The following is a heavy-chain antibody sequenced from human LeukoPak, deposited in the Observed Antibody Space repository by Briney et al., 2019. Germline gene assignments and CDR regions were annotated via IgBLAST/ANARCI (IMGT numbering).Heavy chain of an antibody. CDR2: INSDGSST. D-gene: IGHD3-3*01. CDR1: GFTFSSYW. CDR3: ARVVIINNWFDP. J-gene: IGHJ5*02. V-gene: IGHV3-74*01. Sequence: PGGSLRLSCAASGFTFSSYWMHWVRQAPGKGLVWVSRINSDGSSTSYADSVKGRFTISRDSAKNTLYLQMNSLRAEDTAVYYCARVVIINNWFDPWGQGTLVTVSS.